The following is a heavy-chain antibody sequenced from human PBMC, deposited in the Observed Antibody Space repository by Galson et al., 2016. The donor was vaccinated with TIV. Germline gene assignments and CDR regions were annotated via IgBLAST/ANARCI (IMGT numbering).Heavy chain of an antibody. V-gene: IGHV4-59*01. CDR1: GGSITSFY. CDR2: IYFDGST. J-gene: IGHJ4*02. Sequence: SLTCSVSGGSITSFYWSWIRQPPGKGLEWIGYIYFDGSTIYNPPLKSRVTVSVDTARNEFSLTLRSVTAADTAVYYWAREGSGDYDWGRAAFDNWGQGTLVTVSS. CDR3: AREGSGDYDWGRAAFDN. D-gene: IGHD4-17*01.